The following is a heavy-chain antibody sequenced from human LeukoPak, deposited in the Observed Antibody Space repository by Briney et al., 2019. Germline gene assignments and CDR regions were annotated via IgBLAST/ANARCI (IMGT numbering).Heavy chain of an antibody. J-gene: IGHJ4*02. CDR2: IYSGGST. Sequence: GGSLRLSCAASGFTVSSNYMSWVRQAPGKGLEWVSVIYSGGSTYYADSVKGRFTISRDNSKNALYPQMNSLRAEDTAVYYCARVGLWFGELHENWGQGTLVTVSS. CDR1: GFTVSSNY. V-gene: IGHV3-66*01. CDR3: ARVGLWFGELHEN. D-gene: IGHD3-10*01.